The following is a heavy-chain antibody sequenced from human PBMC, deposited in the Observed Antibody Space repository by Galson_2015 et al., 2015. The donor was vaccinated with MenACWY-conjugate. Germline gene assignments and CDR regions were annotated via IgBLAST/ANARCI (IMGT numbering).Heavy chain of an antibody. CDR1: GFTFSDYY. V-gene: IGHV3-11*05. D-gene: IGHD2-21*01. J-gene: IGHJ6*04. CDR2: ISSTRTYI. CDR3: ARDTRADPPDYSNYHGIDV. Sequence: SLRLSCAASGFTFSDYYMSWIRQAPGKGLEWLSYISSTRTYIHYADSVKGRFSVSKDNAKTLLFLQMNRLRVDNTAVYYCARDTRADPPDYSNYHGIDVSGKASTVTVP.